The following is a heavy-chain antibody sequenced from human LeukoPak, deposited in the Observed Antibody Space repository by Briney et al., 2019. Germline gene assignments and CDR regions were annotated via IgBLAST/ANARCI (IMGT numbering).Heavy chain of an antibody. Sequence: SGGSLRLSCAASGFTVSRNYMSWVRQAPGKGLEWVSVIYSADSAYYADSVRGRFTISRDNSKNTLYLQMSSLRAEDTALYSCARDDFAGDSSGYIDYWGQGTLVTVSS. CDR2: IYSADSA. CDR3: ARDDFAGDSSGYIDY. D-gene: IGHD3-22*01. CDR1: GFTVSRNY. J-gene: IGHJ4*02. V-gene: IGHV3-53*01.